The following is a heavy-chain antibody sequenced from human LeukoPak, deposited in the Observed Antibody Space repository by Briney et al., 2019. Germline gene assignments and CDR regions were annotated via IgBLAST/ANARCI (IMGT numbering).Heavy chain of an antibody. V-gene: IGHV3-74*01. Sequence: GGSLRLSCAASGFTFSNYWMHWVRQAPGKGLVWVSRINSDGSSANYADSVKGRFTISRKNTLYLQMNSLRAEDTAVYYCARDDCSSSSCLTYWGQGPLVTVSA. CDR2: INSDGSSA. CDR3: ARDDCSSSSCLTY. CDR1: GFTFSNYW. J-gene: IGHJ4*02. D-gene: IGHD2-15*01.